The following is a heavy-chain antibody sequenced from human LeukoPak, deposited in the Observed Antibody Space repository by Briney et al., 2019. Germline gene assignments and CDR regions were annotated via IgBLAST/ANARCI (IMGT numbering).Heavy chain of an antibody. D-gene: IGHD3-22*01. Sequence: ASVKVSCKASGYTFTSYAMNWVRQAPGQGLEWMGWINTNTGNPTYAQGFTVRFVFSLDTSVSTAYLQISSLKAEDTAVYYCARDRSYYDSSGYRWGAWFDYWGQGTLVTVSS. J-gene: IGHJ4*02. CDR3: ARDRSYYDSSGYRWGAWFDY. CDR1: GYTFTSYA. CDR2: INTNTGNP. V-gene: IGHV7-4-1*02.